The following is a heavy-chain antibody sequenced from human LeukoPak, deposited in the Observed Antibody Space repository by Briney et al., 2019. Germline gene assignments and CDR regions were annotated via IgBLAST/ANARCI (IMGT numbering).Heavy chain of an antibody. J-gene: IGHJ4*02. CDR2: IKQDGSEK. D-gene: IGHD6-19*01. V-gene: IGHV3-7*02. CDR3: ASSLSSGWGPVDDY. CDR1: GFTFSSYW. Sequence: GGSLRLSCAASGFTFSSYWMSWVRQAPGKGLEWVANIKQDGSEKYYVDSVKGRFTISRDNAKNSLYLQMNSLRAEDTAVYYCASSLSSGWGPVDDYWGQGIMVTVSS.